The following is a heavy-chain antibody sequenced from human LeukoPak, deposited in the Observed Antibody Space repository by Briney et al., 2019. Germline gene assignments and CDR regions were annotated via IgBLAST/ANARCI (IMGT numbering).Heavy chain of an antibody. CDR2: IIASSGAT. CDR1: GFSFSNYA. D-gene: IGHD5-12*01. Sequence: GGSLRLSCAASGFSFSNYAMSWVRQAPAKGLEWVSLIIASSGATFYADSVKGRFTISRDNSKNTLYMQMNSLRAEDTALYYCAKGGYDYVEMGYFDYWGQGTLVTVSS. CDR3: AKGGYDYVEMGYFDY. V-gene: IGHV3-23*01. J-gene: IGHJ4*02.